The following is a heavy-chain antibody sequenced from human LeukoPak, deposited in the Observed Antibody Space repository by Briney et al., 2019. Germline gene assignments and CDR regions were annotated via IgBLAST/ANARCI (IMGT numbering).Heavy chain of an antibody. D-gene: IGHD3-22*01. CDR1: GFTFSSYA. V-gene: IGHV3-20*04. J-gene: IGHJ4*02. CDR3: ARGGYYYDSSGYYSGDY. CDR2: INWNGGST. Sequence: GGSLRLSCAASGFTFSSYAMSWVRQAPGKGLEWVSGINWNGGSTGYADSVKGRFTISRDNAKNSLYLQMNSLRAEDTALYYCARGGYYYDSSGYYSGDYWGQGTLVTVSS.